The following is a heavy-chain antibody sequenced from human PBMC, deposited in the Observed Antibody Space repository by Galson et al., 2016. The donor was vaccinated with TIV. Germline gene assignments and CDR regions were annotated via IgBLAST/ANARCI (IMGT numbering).Heavy chain of an antibody. J-gene: IGHJ4*02. D-gene: IGHD3-22*01. V-gene: IGHV1-2*06. CDR1: EYTFIGYY. Sequence: SVKVSCKASEYTFIGYYIHWMRQAPGHGLAWMGRINPNNGDTHYAQNFQGRVTMTRDTSISTAYMELNSLRSDDTAVYYCARVNTYDSSGYYPFDYWGQGTQVTVSS. CDR3: ARVNTYDSSGYYPFDY. CDR2: INPNNGDT.